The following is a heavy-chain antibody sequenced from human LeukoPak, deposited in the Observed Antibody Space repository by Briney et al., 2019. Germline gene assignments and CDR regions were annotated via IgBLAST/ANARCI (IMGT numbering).Heavy chain of an antibody. CDR3: ARGSSGYYYWFDP. CDR1: GYTFTGYY. CDR2: INPNSGGT. Sequence: ASVKVSCKASGYTFTGYYMHWVRQAPGQGLEWMGWINPNSGGTNYAQKFQGRVTMTRDTSISTAYMELSRLRSDDTAVYYRARGSSGYYYWFDPWGQGTLVTISS. D-gene: IGHD3-22*01. V-gene: IGHV1-2*02. J-gene: IGHJ5*02.